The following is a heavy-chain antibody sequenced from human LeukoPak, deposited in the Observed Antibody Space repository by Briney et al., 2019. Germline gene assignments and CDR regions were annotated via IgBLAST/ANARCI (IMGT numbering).Heavy chain of an antibody. D-gene: IGHD3-10*01. V-gene: IGHV4-38-2*02. CDR2: IYHSGST. CDR3: AKEQFRFGGI. CDR1: GYSISSGYY. J-gene: IGHJ4*02. Sequence: SETLSLTRTVSGYSISSGYYWGWIRQPPGKGLEWIGSIYHSGSIYHSGSTYYNPSLKSRVTISVDTSKNQFSLKLNSVTAADTAVYYCAKEQFRFGGIWGQGTLVTVSS.